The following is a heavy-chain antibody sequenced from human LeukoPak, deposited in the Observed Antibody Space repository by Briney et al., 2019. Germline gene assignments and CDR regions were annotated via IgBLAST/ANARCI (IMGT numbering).Heavy chain of an antibody. CDR1: GYTFTSYY. V-gene: IGHV1-46*01. Sequence: GASVTVSCKASGYTFTSYYMHWVRQAPGQGLEWMGVINPSGDSTSYAQKFQGRATMNRDTSTSTVYMELRSLRSEDTAVYYCAKVGVECSSTRCYIRPYYFDDWGQGTLVSVSS. CDR2: INPSGDST. J-gene: IGHJ4*02. CDR3: AKVGVECSSTRCYIRPYYFDD. D-gene: IGHD2-2*02.